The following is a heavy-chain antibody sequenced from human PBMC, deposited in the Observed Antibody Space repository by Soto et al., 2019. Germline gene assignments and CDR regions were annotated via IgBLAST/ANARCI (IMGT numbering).Heavy chain of an antibody. Sequence: PSETLYLTCAVSGGSISSSNWWSWVRQPPGKGLEWIGEIYHSGSTNYNPSLQSRVTISVDTSKNQFSLKLSSVTAADTAVYFCAREDDGGDRDYYGLDVWGQGTTVTVSS. CDR2: IYHSGST. CDR3: AREDDGGDRDYYGLDV. D-gene: IGHD2-21*02. CDR1: GGSISSSNW. J-gene: IGHJ6*02. V-gene: IGHV4-4*02.